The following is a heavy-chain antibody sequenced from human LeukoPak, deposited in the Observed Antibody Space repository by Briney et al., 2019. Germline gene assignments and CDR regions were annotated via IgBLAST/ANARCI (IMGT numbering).Heavy chain of an antibody. CDR3: ARGLGVVTAQSEQPKPRDFDL. J-gene: IGHJ2*01. V-gene: IGHV1-18*01. CDR1: GYTFISYG. Sequence: ASVKVSCTASGYTFISYGISWVRQAPGQGLEWMGWISGYNGNTNYAQNLQGRVTMTTDTSTSTAYLELRSLRSDDTAVYYCARGLGVVTAQSEQPKPRDFDLWGRGTQVTVPS. CDR2: ISGYNGNT. D-gene: IGHD2-21*02.